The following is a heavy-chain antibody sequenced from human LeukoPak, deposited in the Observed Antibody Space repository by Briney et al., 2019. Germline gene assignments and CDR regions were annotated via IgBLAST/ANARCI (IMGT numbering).Heavy chain of an antibody. D-gene: IGHD3-9*01. J-gene: IGHJ4*02. V-gene: IGHV4-39*07. Sequence: SETLSLTCTVSGVSISSSSYYWGWIRQPPGKGLEWIGSIYYSGSTYYNPALKSRVTISVDTSKNQFSLKLSSVTGADTAVYYCSGPRYFDFDYWGQGTLVTVSS. CDR1: GVSISSSSYY. CDR2: IYYSGST. CDR3: SGPRYFDFDY.